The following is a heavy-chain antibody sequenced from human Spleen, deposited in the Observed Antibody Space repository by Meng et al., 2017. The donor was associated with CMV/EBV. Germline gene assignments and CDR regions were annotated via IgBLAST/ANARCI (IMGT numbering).Heavy chain of an antibody. CDR1: GFTFTSYT. CDR2: IRYDGSNK. CDR3: AKGPYGYGEEDYYYYGMDV. V-gene: IGHV3-30*02. D-gene: IGHD5-18*01. J-gene: IGHJ6*02. Sequence: GESLKISCAASGFTFTSYTMHWVRQAPGKGLERVAFIRYDGSNKYYADSVKGRFTISRDNSKNTLYLQMNSLRPEDTAVYYCAKGPYGYGEEDYYYYGMDVWGQGTTVTVSS.